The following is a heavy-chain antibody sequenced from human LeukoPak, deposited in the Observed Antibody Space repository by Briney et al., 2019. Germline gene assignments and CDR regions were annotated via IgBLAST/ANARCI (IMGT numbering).Heavy chain of an antibody. CDR1: SGSLSFYY. J-gene: IGHJ3*02. Sequence: SETLSFTCGVSSGSLSFYYWSWIRQSPGKGLEWIAEISQNGDSNYNMSLRSRVTISLDTSRNQFSLKLNSVTAADTAVYYCAKSNGYGLIDIWGQGTMVTVSS. V-gene: IGHV4-34*01. D-gene: IGHD3-22*01. CDR2: ISQNGDS. CDR3: AKSNGYGLIDI.